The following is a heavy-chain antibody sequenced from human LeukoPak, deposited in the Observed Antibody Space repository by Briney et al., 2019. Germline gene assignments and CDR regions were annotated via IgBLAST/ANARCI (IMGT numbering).Heavy chain of an antibody. Sequence: PSETLSLTCTVSGDSISTSKSYWGWIRQPPLKGLEWTGSIYYTGNTYYNPSLKSRVTISVDTSKNQFSLKLSSVTAADTAVYYCARGPDIVVVVAAENWFDPWGQGTLVTVSS. CDR1: GDSISTSKSY. J-gene: IGHJ5*02. CDR3: ARGPDIVVVVAAENWFDP. CDR2: IYYTGNT. D-gene: IGHD2-15*01. V-gene: IGHV4-39*01.